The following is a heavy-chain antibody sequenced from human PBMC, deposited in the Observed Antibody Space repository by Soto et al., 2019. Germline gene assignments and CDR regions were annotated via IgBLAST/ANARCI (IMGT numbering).Heavy chain of an antibody. J-gene: IGHJ6*02. V-gene: IGHV1-18*01. CDR1: GYTFTNYG. Sequence: QVQVVQSGDEVKKPGASVKVSCKASGYTFTNYGFSWVRQAPGQELEWMGWISGYNGNTKYAEKFQGRVTMTTDTSTGTAHMELRSLRSDDTAVYYCAREGQAPYYYYGMDVWGQGTAVTVSS. CDR3: AREGQAPYYYYGMDV. CDR2: ISGYNGNT.